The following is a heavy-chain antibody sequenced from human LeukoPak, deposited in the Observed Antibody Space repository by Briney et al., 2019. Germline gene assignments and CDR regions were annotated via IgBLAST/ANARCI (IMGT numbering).Heavy chain of an antibody. CDR2: INQDGSEK. Sequence: GGSLRLSCAASGFTFTRYWMAWVRQAPGKGLEWVANINQDGSEKYYMDSVKGRFTISRDNAENSLYLQMDSLRAADTAVYYCARPRAYDSRDLDYWGQGTLVTVSS. CDR3: ARPRAYDSRDLDY. V-gene: IGHV3-7*01. J-gene: IGHJ4*02. CDR1: GFTFTRYW. D-gene: IGHD3-16*01.